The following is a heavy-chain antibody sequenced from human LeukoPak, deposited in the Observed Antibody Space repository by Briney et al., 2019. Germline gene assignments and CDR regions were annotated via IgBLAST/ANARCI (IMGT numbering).Heavy chain of an antibody. CDR3: AKDGSIVVVPAAIGRQQLVLKRVVPFDY. J-gene: IGHJ4*02. Sequence: PGGSLRLSCAASGFTVSSNYMSWVRQAPGKGLEWVSAISGSGGSTYYADSVKGRFTISRDNSKNTLYLQMNSLRAEDTAVYYCAKDGSIVVVPAAIGRQQLVLKRVVPFDYWGQGTLVTVSS. CDR2: ISGSGGST. V-gene: IGHV3-23*01. CDR1: GFTVSSNY. D-gene: IGHD2-2*02.